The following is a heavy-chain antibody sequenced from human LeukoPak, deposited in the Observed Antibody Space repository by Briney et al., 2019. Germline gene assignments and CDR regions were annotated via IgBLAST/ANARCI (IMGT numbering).Heavy chain of an antibody. J-gene: IGHJ4*02. V-gene: IGHV3-21*01. Sequence: PGGSLRLSCAASGFTFSSYSMNWVRQAPGKGLEWVSSISSSSSYIYYADSVKGRFTISRDNAKNSLYLQMSSLRAEDTAVYYCARGESSSSSDFDYWGQGTLVTVSS. D-gene: IGHD6-6*01. CDR1: GFTFSSYS. CDR2: ISSSSSYI. CDR3: ARGESSSSSDFDY.